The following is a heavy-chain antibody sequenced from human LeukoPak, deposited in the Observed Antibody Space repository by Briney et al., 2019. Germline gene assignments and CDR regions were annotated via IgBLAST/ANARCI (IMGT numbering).Heavy chain of an antibody. CDR3: ANGPDIVVVPAAPFVY. D-gene: IGHD2-2*01. J-gene: IGHJ4*02. CDR2: ISANDGTA. CDR1: GFTFSAYA. Sequence: PGGSLRLSCAASGFTFSAYAMSWVRQAPGKGLEWVSVISANDGTAKYADSVKGRFTISRDNSKNTLYLQMNSPRAEDTAVYYCANGPDIVVVPAAPFVYRGQGTLVTVSS. V-gene: IGHV3-23*01.